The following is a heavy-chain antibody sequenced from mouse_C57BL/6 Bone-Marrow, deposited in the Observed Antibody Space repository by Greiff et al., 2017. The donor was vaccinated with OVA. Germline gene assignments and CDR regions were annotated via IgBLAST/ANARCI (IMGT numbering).Heavy chain of an antibody. CDR1: GFTFTDYY. J-gene: IGHJ1*03. CDR3: ARENYDGYYGGWYFDV. D-gene: IGHD2-3*01. V-gene: IGHV1-36*01. Sequence: VQLQQSGPVLVKPGPSVKISCKASGFTFTDYYLHWVKQSHGKSLEWIGLVYPYNGGTSYNQKFKGKATLTVDTSSSTACMEQNSLTSEDSAVYYCARENYDGYYGGWYFDVWGTGTTVTVSS. CDR2: VYPYNGGT.